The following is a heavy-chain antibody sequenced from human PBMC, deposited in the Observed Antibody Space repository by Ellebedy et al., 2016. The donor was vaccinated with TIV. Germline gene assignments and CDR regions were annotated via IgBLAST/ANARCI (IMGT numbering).Heavy chain of an antibody. J-gene: IGHJ4*02. V-gene: IGHV3-23*01. CDR2: ISDSGGAT. D-gene: IGHD4/OR15-4a*01. CDR3: VKREGNFCKGANCYFDS. CDR1: GFTFSSYP. Sequence: GGSLRLSCAASGFTFSSYPMNWVRQAPGRGLEWVSVISDSGGATIYAESVKGRFTISRDNSKNTLYLQMNSLTADDTAIYYCVKREGNFCKGANCYFDSWGQGTQVTVSS.